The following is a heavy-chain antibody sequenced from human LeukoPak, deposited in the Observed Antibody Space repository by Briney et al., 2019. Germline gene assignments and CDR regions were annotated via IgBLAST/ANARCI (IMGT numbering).Heavy chain of an antibody. D-gene: IGHD6-25*01. Sequence: EASVKVSCKASGYTFTGYYMHWVRQAPGQGLEWMGWINPNSGGTNYAQKFQGRVTMTRDTSISTAYMELSRLRSDDTAVYYCATAWYYYYGMDVWGQGTTVTVSS. CDR2: INPNSGGT. J-gene: IGHJ6*02. CDR1: GYTFTGYY. CDR3: ATAWYYYYGMDV. V-gene: IGHV1-2*02.